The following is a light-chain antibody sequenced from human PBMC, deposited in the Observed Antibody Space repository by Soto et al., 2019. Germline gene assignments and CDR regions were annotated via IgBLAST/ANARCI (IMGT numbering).Light chain of an antibody. CDR1: HTLSIIY. J-gene: IGKJ5*01. CDR3: QQYCSSPIT. V-gene: IGKV3-20*01. Sequence: EIVFTRSPGTLPSPAGETATLSCRASHTLSIIYLAWYQHKPGQTPKLLIYWASNRATGIPARFSGSGSATDFTLTISSLEPEDFAVYYCQQYCSSPITFGQGTRLEIK. CDR2: WAS.